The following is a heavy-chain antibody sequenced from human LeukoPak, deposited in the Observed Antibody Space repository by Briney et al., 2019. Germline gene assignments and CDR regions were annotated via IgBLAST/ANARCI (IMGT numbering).Heavy chain of an antibody. V-gene: IGHV1-69*01. D-gene: IGHD3-22*01. J-gene: IGHJ4*02. CDR2: IIPIFGTA. CDR1: GGTFSSYA. CDR3: ARDTLYYYDSSGYYRFYYFDY. Sequence: SVKVSCKASGGTFSSYAISWVRQAPGQGLECMGGIIPIFGTANYAQKFQGRVTITADECTSTAYMELCSLRSEDTAVYYCARDTLYYYDSSGYYRFYYFDYWGQGTLVTVSS.